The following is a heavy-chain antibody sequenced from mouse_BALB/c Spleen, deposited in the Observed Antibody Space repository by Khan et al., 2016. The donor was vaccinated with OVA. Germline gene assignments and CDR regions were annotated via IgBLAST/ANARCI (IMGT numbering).Heavy chain of an antibody. J-gene: IGHJ3*01. CDR1: GYTFTNYW. Sequence: QVQLQQSGAELVKPGASVKLSCKTSGYTFTNYWIQWVKQRPGQGLGWIGEIFPGTGTTYYNENFKAKATLTIDTSSSTAYMQLSSLTSEDSAVYFGARGYFGNYGFAYWGQGTLVTVSA. CDR3: ARGYFGNYGFAY. D-gene: IGHD2-1*01. V-gene: IGHV1S132*01. CDR2: IFPGTGTT.